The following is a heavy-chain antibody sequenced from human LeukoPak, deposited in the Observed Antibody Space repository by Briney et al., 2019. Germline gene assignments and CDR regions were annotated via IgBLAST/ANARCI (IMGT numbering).Heavy chain of an antibody. CDR1: GFTFSSYS. CDR3: AREGTSGYYYYYMDV. Sequence: GGSLRLSCAASGFTFSSYSMNWVRQAPGKGLEWVSYISSSSSTIYYADSVKGRFTISRDNAKNSLYLQMNSLRAEDTAVYYCAREGTSGYYYYYMDVWGKGTTVTVSS. V-gene: IGHV3-48*01. J-gene: IGHJ6*03. D-gene: IGHD1-1*01. CDR2: ISSSSSTI.